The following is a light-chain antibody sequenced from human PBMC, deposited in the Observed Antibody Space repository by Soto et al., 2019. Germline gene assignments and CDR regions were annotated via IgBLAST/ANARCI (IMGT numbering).Light chain of an antibody. CDR3: QQYNSYST. J-gene: IGKJ1*01. CDR2: DAS. CDR1: QGIRND. V-gene: IGKV1-13*02. Sequence: AIQMTQSPSSLSASVGDRVTITCRASQGIRNDLGWYQQKPGKAPKLLIYDASSLESGVPSRFSGSGSGTEFTLTISSLQPDDFATYYCQQYNSYSTFGQGTKVDI.